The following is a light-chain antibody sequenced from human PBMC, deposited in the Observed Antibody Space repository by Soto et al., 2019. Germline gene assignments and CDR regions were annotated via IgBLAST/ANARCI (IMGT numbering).Light chain of an antibody. V-gene: IGLV2-23*02. CDR3: CSYAGSHTYV. J-gene: IGLJ1*01. CDR1: SSDVASYNL. CDR2: EVT. Sequence: QSALTQPASVSGSPGQSITISCTGTSSDVASYNLVSWYQQHPGKVPKLIIYEVTERPSGGSNRFSGSKSGNTASLTVSGLQAEDEADYYCCSYAGSHTYVFGTGTKLTVL.